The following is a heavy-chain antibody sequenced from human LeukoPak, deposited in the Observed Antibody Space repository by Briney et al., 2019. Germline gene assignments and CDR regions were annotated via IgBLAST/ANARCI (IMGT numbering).Heavy chain of an antibody. Sequence: EASVKVSCKASGYTFTSYYMHWVRQAPGQGLEWMGIINPSGGSTSYAQKFQGRVTMTRDTSTSTVYMEPSSLRSEDTAVYYCARDAVVATIRIIYFDYWGQGTLVTVSS. CDR3: ARDAVVATIRIIYFDY. J-gene: IGHJ4*02. CDR2: INPSGGST. CDR1: GYTFTSYY. V-gene: IGHV1-46*01. D-gene: IGHD5-12*01.